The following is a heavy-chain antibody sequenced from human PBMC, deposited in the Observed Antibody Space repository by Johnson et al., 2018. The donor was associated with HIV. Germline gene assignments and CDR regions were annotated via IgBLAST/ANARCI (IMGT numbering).Heavy chain of an antibody. J-gene: IGHJ3*02. CDR2: SGSGGST. V-gene: IGHV3-53*01. CDR3: ATRDPTYRPGVFDI. Sequence: VQLVESGGGLIQPGGSLRLSCAVSGFTVSSNYSSWVRQAPGKGLEWVSAISGSGGSTYYADSVKGRFTISRDNSKNTLYLQMNSLRAEDMAVYYCATRDPTYRPGVFDIWGQGAMVTVSS. D-gene: IGHD2-2*02. CDR1: GFTVSSNY.